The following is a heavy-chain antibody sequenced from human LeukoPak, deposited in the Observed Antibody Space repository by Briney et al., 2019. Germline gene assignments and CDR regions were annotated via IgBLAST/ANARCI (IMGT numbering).Heavy chain of an antibody. D-gene: IGHD6-19*01. CDR1: GGSFSGYY. Sequence: SETLSLTCAVYGGSFSGYYWSWIRQPPGKGLEWIGEIYHSGSTNYNPSLKSRITTSVDKSKNQFSLKLNSVTAADTAVYYCATSSGWYRFDYWGQGTLVTVSS. CDR2: IYHSGST. CDR3: ATSSGWYRFDY. V-gene: IGHV4-34*01. J-gene: IGHJ4*02.